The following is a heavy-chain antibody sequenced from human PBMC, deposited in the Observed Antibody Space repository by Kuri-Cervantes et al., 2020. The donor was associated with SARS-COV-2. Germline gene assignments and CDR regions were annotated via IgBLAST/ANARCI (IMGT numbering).Heavy chain of an antibody. CDR1: GFTFSSYS. J-gene: IGHJ3*02. V-gene: IGHV3-21*01. D-gene: IGHD1-26*01. CDR2: ISSSSSYI. CDR3: AREGVGVDAFDI. Sequence: GGSLRLSCAASGFTFSSYSMNWVRQAPGKGLEWVSSISSSSSYIYYADSVKGRFTISRDNSKNTLYLQMNSLRAEDTAVYYCAREGVGVDAFDIWGQGTMVTVSS.